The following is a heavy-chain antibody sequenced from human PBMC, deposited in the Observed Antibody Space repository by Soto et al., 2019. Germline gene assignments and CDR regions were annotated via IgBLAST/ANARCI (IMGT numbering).Heavy chain of an antibody. V-gene: IGHV1-8*01. CDR3: ARGAYNDYSHWVAP. D-gene: IGHD4-4*01. Sequence: QVQLVQSGAEVRKPGASVRVSCKATGYSFTRHDINWLRQAAGQGLEWMGWMNPNSGNAVYAQPSQGRVTMSMNTSITTAYIAVTSLKSADTAFYFWARGAYNDYSHWVAPWGQGTLGNVS. CDR1: GYSFTRHD. CDR2: MNPNSGNA. J-gene: IGHJ5*02.